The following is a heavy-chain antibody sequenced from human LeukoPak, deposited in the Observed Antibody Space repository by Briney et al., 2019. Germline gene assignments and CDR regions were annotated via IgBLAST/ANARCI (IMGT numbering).Heavy chain of an antibody. CDR2: INPSGGST. V-gene: IGHV1-46*01. CDR3: ATVGYCSGGSCYHLNY. D-gene: IGHD2-15*01. J-gene: IGHJ4*02. Sequence: ASVKVSCKASGYTFTSYYMHWVRQAPGQGLEWMGIINPSGGSTSYAQKFQGRVTMTRDTSTSTVYMELSSLRSEDTAVYYCATVGYCSGGSCYHLNYWGQGTLVTVSS. CDR1: GYTFTSYY.